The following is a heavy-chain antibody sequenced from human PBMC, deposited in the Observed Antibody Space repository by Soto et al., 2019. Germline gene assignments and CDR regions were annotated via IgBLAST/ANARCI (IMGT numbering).Heavy chain of an antibody. CDR1: GFTCSSYP. Sequence: PGGSLRLPCAASGFTCSSYPMSCVRQAPGKGLDWDSVISGSGGTTYYADSVKGRFTISRDNPKNTLYLQMNSLRAEDTAVYYCAKAWNYDYSYYAMDVWGQGTTVTVSS. CDR3: AKAWNYDYSYYAMDV. CDR2: ISGSGGTT. J-gene: IGHJ6*02. V-gene: IGHV3-23*01. D-gene: IGHD1-7*01.